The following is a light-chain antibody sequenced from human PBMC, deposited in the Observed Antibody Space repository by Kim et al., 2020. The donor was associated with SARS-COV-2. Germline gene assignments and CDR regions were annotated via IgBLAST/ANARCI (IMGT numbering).Light chain of an antibody. CDR1: QGIRND. CDR3: LQDYNYPPT. CDR2: AAS. V-gene: IGKV1-6*01. J-gene: IGKJ1*01. Sequence: AIQMTQSPSSLSASIGDRVTITCRASQGIRNDLGWYQQKPGKAPKLLIYAASSLQSAVPSRFSGSGSGTDFTLTISSLQPEDFATYYCLQDYNYPPTFGQGTKVDIK.